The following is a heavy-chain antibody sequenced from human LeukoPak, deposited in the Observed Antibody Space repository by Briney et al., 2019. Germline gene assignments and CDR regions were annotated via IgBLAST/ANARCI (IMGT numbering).Heavy chain of an antibody. D-gene: IGHD4-11*01. V-gene: IGHV4-39*02. J-gene: IGHJ5*02. CDR3: ARRLGSVSPFDP. CDR1: GASVSSNNYY. CDR2: IYYTGTT. Sequence: SETLSLTCSVSGASVSSNNYYWGWIRQPPGKGLEWIVSIYYTGTTYYNPSLKSRVTISVDTSNNHFSLKLSSVTAADTAVYYCARRLGSVSPFDPWGQGTLVTVSS.